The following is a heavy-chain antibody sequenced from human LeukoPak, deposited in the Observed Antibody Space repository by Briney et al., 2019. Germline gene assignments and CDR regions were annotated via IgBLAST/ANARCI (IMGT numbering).Heavy chain of an antibody. Sequence: ASVKVSCKASGGTFSSYAISWVRQAPGQGLEWMGGIIPIFGTANYAQKFQGRVTITADESTSTAYMELSSLRSEDTAVYYCAGLGYCSSTSCYETRYYYYGMDVWGQGTTVTVSS. CDR3: AGLGYCSSTSCYETRYYYYGMDV. J-gene: IGHJ6*02. V-gene: IGHV1-69*01. CDR1: GGTFSSYA. D-gene: IGHD2-2*01. CDR2: IIPIFGTA.